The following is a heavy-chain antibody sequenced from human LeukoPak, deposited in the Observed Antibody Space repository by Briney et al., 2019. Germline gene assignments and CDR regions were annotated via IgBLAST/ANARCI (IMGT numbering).Heavy chain of an antibody. CDR2: INHSGST. J-gene: IGHJ4*02. V-gene: IGHV4-34*01. D-gene: IGHD3-10*01. Sequence: SETLSLTCAVYGGSFSGYYWSWIRQPPGKGLEWIGEINHSGSTNYNPSLKSRVTISVDTSKNQFSLKLSSVTAADTAVYYCARRGSGSYYSDLMDYWGQGTLVTVSS. CDR1: GGSFSGYY. CDR3: ARRGSGSYYSDLMDY.